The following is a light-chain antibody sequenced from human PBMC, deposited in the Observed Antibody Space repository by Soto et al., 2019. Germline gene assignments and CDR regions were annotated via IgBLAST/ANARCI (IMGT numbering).Light chain of an antibody. Sequence: SYELTQPLSVSVALGQTARITCGGNNIGSKNVHCYQQKPGQAPVLVIYRDSNRPFGIPERFSGSNSGNTATLTISRAQAGDEADYYCQVWDSSTARVFGGGTKVTVL. CDR1: NIGSKN. V-gene: IGLV3-9*01. CDR2: RDS. J-gene: IGLJ3*02. CDR3: QVWDSSTARV.